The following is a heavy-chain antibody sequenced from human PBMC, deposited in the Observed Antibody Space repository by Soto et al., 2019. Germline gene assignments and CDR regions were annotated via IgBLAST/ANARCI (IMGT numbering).Heavy chain of an antibody. J-gene: IGHJ4*02. Sequence: QVQLVQSGAEVKKPGASVKVSCKASGYTLTSYAMHLVRQAPGQRLEWMGWINAGNGNTTYSQKFQGRVTITSDTSASTAYMELSSLRSEDTAVYYCARDPGYSYGYNWGQGALVTVSS. CDR3: ARDPGYSYGYN. V-gene: IGHV1-3*01. CDR2: INAGNGNT. CDR1: GYTLTSYA. D-gene: IGHD5-18*01.